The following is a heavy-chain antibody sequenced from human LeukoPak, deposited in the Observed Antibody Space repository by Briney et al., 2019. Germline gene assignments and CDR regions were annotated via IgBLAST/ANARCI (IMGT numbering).Heavy chain of an antibody. CDR1: GFTFSNCW. D-gene: IGHD4-23*01. Sequence: GGSLRLSCAASGFTFSNCWMHWVRQAPGKGLVWVSRLNSDGSSTNYADSVKGRFTISRDNAKNSLYLQMNSLRAEDTAVYYCARVRWAATTRDAFDIWGQGQWSPSLQ. J-gene: IGHJ3*02. CDR3: ARVRWAATTRDAFDI. CDR2: LNSDGSST. V-gene: IGHV3-74*01.